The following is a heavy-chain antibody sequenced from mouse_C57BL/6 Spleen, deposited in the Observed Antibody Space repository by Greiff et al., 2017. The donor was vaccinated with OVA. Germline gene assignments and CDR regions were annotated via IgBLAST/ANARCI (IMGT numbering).Heavy chain of an antibody. J-gene: IGHJ2*01. CDR1: GYTFTSYW. Sequence: QVQLQQPGAELVKPGASVKMSCKASGYTFTSYWITWVKQRPGRGLEWIGDIYPGSGSTNYNEKFKSKATLTVDTSSSTAYMQLSSLTSEDSAVYYCAAPNYYGSSYDYWGQGTTLTVSS. CDR2: IYPGSGST. V-gene: IGHV1-55*01. CDR3: AAPNYYGSSYDY. D-gene: IGHD1-1*01.